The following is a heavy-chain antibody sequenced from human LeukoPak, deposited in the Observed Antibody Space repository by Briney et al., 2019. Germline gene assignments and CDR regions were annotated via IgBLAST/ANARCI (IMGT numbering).Heavy chain of an antibody. CDR3: ARARVVAATTHFDY. Sequence: ASVKVSCKASGYTFTGYYMHWVRQAPGQGLEWMGWINPNSGGTNYAQNFQGRVTMTRDTSISTAYMELSRLRSDDTAVYYCARARVVAATTHFDYWGQGTLVTVSS. CDR2: INPNSGGT. J-gene: IGHJ4*02. CDR1: GYTFTGYY. D-gene: IGHD2-15*01. V-gene: IGHV1-2*02.